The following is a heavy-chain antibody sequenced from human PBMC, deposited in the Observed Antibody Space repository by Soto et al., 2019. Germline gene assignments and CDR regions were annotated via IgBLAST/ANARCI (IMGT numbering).Heavy chain of an antibody. D-gene: IGHD2-2*01. Sequence: GGSLRLSCAASGFTFSSYAMSWVRQAPGKGLEWVSAISGSGGSTYYADSVKGRFTISRDNSKNTLYLQMNSLRAEDTAVYYCAKDDQVYCSSTSWPCGFIHFDYWGQGTLVTVSS. CDR3: AKDDQVYCSSTSWPCGFIHFDY. CDR1: GFTFSSYA. J-gene: IGHJ4*02. V-gene: IGHV3-23*01. CDR2: ISGSGGST.